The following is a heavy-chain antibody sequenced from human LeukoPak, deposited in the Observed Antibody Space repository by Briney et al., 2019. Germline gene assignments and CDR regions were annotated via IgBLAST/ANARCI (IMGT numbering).Heavy chain of an antibody. D-gene: IGHD6-13*01. J-gene: IGHJ4*02. V-gene: IGHV4-34*01. CDR1: GGSFSGYY. CDR3: ARGLGYSSTALIY. CDR2: INHSGST. Sequence: SETLSLTCAVYGGSFSGYYWSWIRQPPGKGLEWIGEINHSGSTNYNPSLKSRVTISVDTSKNQFSLKLSSVTAADTAVYYCARGLGYSSTALIYWGQGTLVTASS.